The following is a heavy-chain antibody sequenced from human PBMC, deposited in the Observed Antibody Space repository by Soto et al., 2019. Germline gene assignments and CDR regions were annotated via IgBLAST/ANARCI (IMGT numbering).Heavy chain of an antibody. Sequence: EVQLVESGGDLVQPGASLRLSCAGFGFSLDDYSMHWVRQAPGKGLEWVSGISWNSDKRGFAASVRGRFTVSKDSVKNTLYLQMNRLRIEDRPLYYCAIGVRRTWNEMDVGGQGTAVIGSS. V-gene: IGHV3-9*01. CDR1: GFSLDDYS. J-gene: IGHJ6*02. CDR2: ISWNSDKR. CDR3: AIGVRRTWNEMDV. D-gene: IGHD1-1*01.